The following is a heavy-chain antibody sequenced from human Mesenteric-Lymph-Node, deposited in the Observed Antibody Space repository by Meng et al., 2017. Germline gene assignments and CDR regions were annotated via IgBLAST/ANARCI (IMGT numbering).Heavy chain of an antibody. Sequence: GGSLRLSCAASGFTFSSYAMHWVRQAPGKGLEWVAVISYDGSNKYYADSVKGRFTISRDNSKNTLYLQMNSLRAEDTAVYYCARGYCGGDCYSGYDYYYYGMDVWGQGTTVTVSS. CDR2: ISYDGSNK. CDR1: GFTFSSYA. V-gene: IGHV3-30*04. J-gene: IGHJ6*02. CDR3: ARGYCGGDCYSGYDYYYYGMDV. D-gene: IGHD2-21*02.